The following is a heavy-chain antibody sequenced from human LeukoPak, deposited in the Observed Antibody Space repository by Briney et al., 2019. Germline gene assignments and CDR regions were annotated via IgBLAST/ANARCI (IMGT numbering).Heavy chain of an antibody. V-gene: IGHV1-2*04. CDR1: GDTFTGYY. Sequence: ASVKVSCKASGDTFTGYYMRWGRQAPGQGLGWMGWINPKRGGTNYAQKFQGWVTMTRDTSISTAYMELSRLRSDDTAVYYCARAGGRYCSGGSCYFGYWGQGTLVTVSS. CDR2: INPKRGGT. J-gene: IGHJ4*02. D-gene: IGHD2-15*01. CDR3: ARAGGRYCSGGSCYFGY.